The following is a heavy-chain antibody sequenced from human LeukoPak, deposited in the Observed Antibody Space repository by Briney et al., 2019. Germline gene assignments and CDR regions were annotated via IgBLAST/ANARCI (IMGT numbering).Heavy chain of an antibody. D-gene: IGHD3-3*01. Sequence: ASVKVSRKASGYTFTSYDINWVRQATGQGLEWMGWMNPNSGNTGYAQKFQGRVTMTRNTSISTAYMELSSLRSEDTAVYYCARGGYDFWSGYSWFDPWGQGTLVTVSS. J-gene: IGHJ5*02. CDR3: ARGGYDFWSGYSWFDP. V-gene: IGHV1-8*01. CDR2: MNPNSGNT. CDR1: GYTFTSYD.